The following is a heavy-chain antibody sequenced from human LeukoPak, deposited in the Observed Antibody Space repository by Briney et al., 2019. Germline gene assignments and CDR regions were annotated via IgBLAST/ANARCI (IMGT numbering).Heavy chain of an antibody. J-gene: IGHJ4*02. CDR1: GFTFSSYG. CDR3: ARQTYYYDSSGYKPEVFDY. V-gene: IGHV3-33*01. Sequence: GGSLRLSCAASGFTFSSYGMHWVRQAPGKGLEWGAVIWYDGSNKYYADSVKGRFTISRDNSKNTLYLQMNSLRAEDTAVYYCARQTYYYDSSGYKPEVFDYWGQGTLVTVSS. CDR2: IWYDGSNK. D-gene: IGHD3-22*01.